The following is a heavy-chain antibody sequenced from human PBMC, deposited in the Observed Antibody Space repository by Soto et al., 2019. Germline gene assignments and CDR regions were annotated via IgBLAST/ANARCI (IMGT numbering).Heavy chain of an antibody. CDR2: ISGTGSST. V-gene: IGHV3-23*01. D-gene: IGHD3-9*01. CDR3: AKTLRSKLTPFVY. J-gene: IGHJ4*02. CDR1: GFTFTSYA. Sequence: GGSLRLSCAASGFTFTSYAMSWVRQAPGKGLEWVSHISGTGSSTYYADSVKGRFTISRDSSRNTLYLQMSSLTVDDTAVYFCAKTLRSKLTPFVYWGLGTLVTVSS.